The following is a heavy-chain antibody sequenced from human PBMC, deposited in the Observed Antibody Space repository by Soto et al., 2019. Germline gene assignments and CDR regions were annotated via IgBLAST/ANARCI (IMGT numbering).Heavy chain of an antibody. CDR2: ITGSDGRT. D-gene: IGHD3-22*01. J-gene: IGHJ4*02. V-gene: IGHV3-23*01. Sequence: EVQLLASGGGLSQPGGSLRLSCAASGFPFSNYAMTWVRQAPGKGLEWVSLITGSDGRTYYADSVKGRFTISRDNSKNTLFLQMNSLRAEDTAVYYCAKATYDTTFYTSSFDSWGQGTLVTVSS. CDR1: GFPFSNYA. CDR3: AKATYDTTFYTSSFDS.